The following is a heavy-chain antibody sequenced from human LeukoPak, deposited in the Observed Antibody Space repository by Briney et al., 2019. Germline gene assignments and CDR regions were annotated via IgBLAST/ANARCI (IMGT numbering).Heavy chain of an antibody. J-gene: IGHJ4*02. V-gene: IGHV4-59*01. CDR1: GGSISSYY. D-gene: IGHD2-21*02. Sequence: PSETLSLTCTVSGGSISSYYWSWIRQPPGKGLEWIGYIYYSGSTNYNPSLKSRVTISVETSKNQFSLRLSSGTAADTAVFYCGRVKSDCYYFDYWGQGTLVTVSS. CDR2: IYYSGST. CDR3: GRVKSDCYYFDY.